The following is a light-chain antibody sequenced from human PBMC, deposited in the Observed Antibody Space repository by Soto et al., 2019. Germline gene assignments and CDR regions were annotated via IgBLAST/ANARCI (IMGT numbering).Light chain of an antibody. V-gene: IGKV1-39*01. CDR3: QQSYYTPLT. Sequence: MTQSPATLSTSVGGRVTITCRASQSISTYLNWYQQRPGKAPKLLIYAASSLQSGVPSRFGGSGSGTDFTLTISSLQPEDFATYYCQQSYYTPLTFGGGTKVEIK. CDR2: AAS. CDR1: QSISTY. J-gene: IGKJ4*01.